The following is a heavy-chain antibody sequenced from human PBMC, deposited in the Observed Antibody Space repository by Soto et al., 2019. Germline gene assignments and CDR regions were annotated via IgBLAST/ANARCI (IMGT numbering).Heavy chain of an antibody. CDR2: IYYSGGT. CDR1: AAALSSGVYF. V-gene: IGHV4-61*08. D-gene: IGHD6-19*01. CDR3: TREQSDDNYFDP. J-gene: IGHJ5*02. Sequence: LXLTCTVSAAALSSGVYFYTWVRQPPGKGLEWLGYIYYSGGTNYNPSLKSRVTISLDKSKSQFSLRLISVTAADTAVYYCTREQSDDNYFDPWGQGTLVTVSS.